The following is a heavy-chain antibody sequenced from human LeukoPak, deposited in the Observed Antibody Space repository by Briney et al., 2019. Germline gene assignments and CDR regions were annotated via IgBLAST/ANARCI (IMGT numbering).Heavy chain of an antibody. Sequence: GSLILSCAASGFTVSYNYMSWVRQAPAGGLEWVSISYSVSSTYYADSVKCRVTISRDNSYNRPYFPMISLIGQEPAVYYCARGGNYVWYFDLWGRGPLVTVSS. D-gene: IGHD1-7*01. J-gene: IGHJ2*01. CDR2: SYSVSST. CDR1: GFTVSYNY. V-gene: IGHV3-66*01. CDR3: ARGGNYVWYFDL.